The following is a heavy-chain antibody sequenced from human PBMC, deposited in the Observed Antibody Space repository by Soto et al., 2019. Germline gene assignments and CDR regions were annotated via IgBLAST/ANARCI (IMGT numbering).Heavy chain of an antibody. CDR3: AKGKTSGWYYFDS. V-gene: IGHV3-23*01. CDR1: GFTFSNYA. Sequence: GGSLRLSCAASGFTFSNYAMSWVRQAPGKWLEWVSGISASGRDTYFADSVKDRFTISRDSSKNTLYLQMNSLRAEDTAIYYCAKGKTSGWYYFDSWGQGXRVTVSS. J-gene: IGHJ4*02. D-gene: IGHD6-19*01. CDR2: ISASGRDT.